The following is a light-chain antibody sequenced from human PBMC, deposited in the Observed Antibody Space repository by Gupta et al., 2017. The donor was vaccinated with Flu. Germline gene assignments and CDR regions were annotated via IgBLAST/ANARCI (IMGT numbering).Light chain of an antibody. V-gene: IGLV4-69*01. CDR2: LNSDGSH. J-gene: IGLJ3*02. CDR3: QTWGTGIRV. Sequence: VKLTCTLSSGHSSYAIAWHQQQPEKGPRYLMKLNSDGSHSKGDGIPDRFSGSSSGADRYLTISSLQSEDEADYYCQTWGTGIRVFGGGTKLNVI. CDR1: SGHSSYA.